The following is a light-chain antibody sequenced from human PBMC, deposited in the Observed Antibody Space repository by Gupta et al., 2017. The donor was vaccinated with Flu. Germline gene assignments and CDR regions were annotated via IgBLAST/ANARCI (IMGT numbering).Light chain of an antibody. CDR2: SND. V-gene: IGLV1-47*02. CDR3: AAWDDSLSGVV. Sequence: QSVLTQAPSASGTPGQRVTISCSGSSSNIGSNYVYWYHQLPGTATKILIYSNDQRSSWVPDRFAGSKSGTSASLAISGLRSEDEADYYCAAWDDSLSGVVFGTGTKVTVL. J-gene: IGLJ1*01. CDR1: SSNIGSNY.